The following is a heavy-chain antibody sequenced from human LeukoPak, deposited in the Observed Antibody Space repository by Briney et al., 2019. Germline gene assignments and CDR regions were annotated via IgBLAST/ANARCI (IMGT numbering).Heavy chain of an antibody. CDR2: INPTSGGT. CDR1: GYTFTGHS. D-gene: IGHD1-26*01. CDR3: ARSRDGGSYIVGD. V-gene: IGHV1-46*01. J-gene: IGHJ4*02. Sequence: ASVKVSCKTSGYTFTGHSMHWVRQAPPGQGLEWMGIINPTSGGTTYAQKFQGRVTMTSDTSTTTFYMELNSLRSDDTAIYYCARSRDGGSYIVGDWGQGTLVTVSS.